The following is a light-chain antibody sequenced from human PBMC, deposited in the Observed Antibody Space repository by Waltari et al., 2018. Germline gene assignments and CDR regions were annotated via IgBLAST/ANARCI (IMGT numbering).Light chain of an antibody. V-gene: IGLV1-40*01. CDR1: SSNIGAGYA. CDR3: QSYDSYLRGV. CDR2: DNT. Sequence: QSVLTQPPSVSGAPGQRVTISCTGSSSNIGAGYAVHWYQQLPGTAPKLLVYDNTNRHSGVSDRFSASKSGTSASLAITGLQAEDEADYYCQSYDSYLRGVFGGGTKLTVL. J-gene: IGLJ3*02.